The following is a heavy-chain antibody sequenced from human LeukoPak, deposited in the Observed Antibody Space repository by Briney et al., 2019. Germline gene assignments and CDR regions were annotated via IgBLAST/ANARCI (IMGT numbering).Heavy chain of an antibody. CDR2: IYHCGSA. CDR3: AATYYYDSSGTRGDAFDI. J-gene: IGHJ3*02. D-gene: IGHD3-22*01. Sequence: SQTLSLTCAVSGGSISIGGYSGSSIRQPPGKGLGWIGYIYHCGSAYYNPSLKSRVTISVDRSKNQFSLKLSSVTAADTDVYYCAATYYYDSSGTRGDAFDIWGQGTMVTVSS. CDR1: GGSISIGGYS. V-gene: IGHV4-30-2*01.